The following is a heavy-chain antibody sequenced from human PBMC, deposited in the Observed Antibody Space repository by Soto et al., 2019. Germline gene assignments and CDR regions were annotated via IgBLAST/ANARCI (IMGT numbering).Heavy chain of an antibody. D-gene: IGHD1-20*01. CDR3: ARGDMTGTGRSYFDY. CDR2: LYCSGST. Sequence: SETLSLTCTVSGGSISSSNYCWGWIRQPPGKGLEWIGSLYCSGSTYYNPSLKSRVTISVDTSKSQFSLKLSSVTAADTAVYYCARGDMTGTGRSYFDYWGQGTLVTVSS. V-gene: IGHV4-39*01. CDR1: GGSISSSNYC. J-gene: IGHJ4*02.